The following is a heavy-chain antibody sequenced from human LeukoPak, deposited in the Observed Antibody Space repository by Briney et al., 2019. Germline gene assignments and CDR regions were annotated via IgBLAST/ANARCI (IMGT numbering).Heavy chain of an antibody. D-gene: IGHD3-16*01. Sequence: SVKVSCKASGGTFRSSAISWVRQAPGQGLEWMGGPIPFLGTPDYAQKFQGRVTITTDESTTTAYMELSSLRSEDTAVYYCARDGGSRHLWGQGTLVTVSS. CDR3: ARDGGSRHL. CDR1: GGTFRSSA. CDR2: PIPFLGTP. J-gene: IGHJ5*02. V-gene: IGHV1-69*05.